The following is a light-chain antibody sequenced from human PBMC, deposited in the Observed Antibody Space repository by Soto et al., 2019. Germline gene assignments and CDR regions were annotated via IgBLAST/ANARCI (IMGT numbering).Light chain of an antibody. J-gene: IGKJ4*01. CDR2: DAS. Sequence: DIQMTQSPSSLSASIGDRVTITCRASQGIRNYLDWYQQTPGKVPKLLIYDASILQSGVPYRFSGSGFGTDFPLTISSLQPEDVGTYYGQEYKTAPLPVGGGTKVEI. CDR1: QGIRNY. CDR3: QEYKTAPLP. V-gene: IGKV1-27*01.